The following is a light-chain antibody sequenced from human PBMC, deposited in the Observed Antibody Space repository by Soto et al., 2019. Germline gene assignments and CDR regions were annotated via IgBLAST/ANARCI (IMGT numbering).Light chain of an antibody. CDR3: QHYKSYPWT. CDR1: ESIDSW. V-gene: IGKV1-5*03. Sequence: DIQMTQSPSTLSASVGDRVTITCRASESIDSWLAWHQQKPGRAPKLLISKASSLESGVPSRFSGSGSETEFTLTISSLQPDDFAIYYCQHYKSYPWTFGQGTKVDIK. CDR2: KAS. J-gene: IGKJ1*01.